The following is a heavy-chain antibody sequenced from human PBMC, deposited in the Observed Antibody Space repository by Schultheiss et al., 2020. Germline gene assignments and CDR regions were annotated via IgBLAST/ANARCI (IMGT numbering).Heavy chain of an antibody. V-gene: IGHV3-33*05. CDR2: ISYDGSNK. J-gene: IGHJ5*02. CDR3: AKVTDNWNYVGWFDP. D-gene: IGHD1-7*01. CDR1: GFTFSSYG. Sequence: GGSLRLSCAASGFTFSSYGMHWVRQAPGKGLEWVAVISYDGSNKYYADSVKGRFTVSRDNSKNTLYLQMNSLRAEDTAVYYCAKVTDNWNYVGWFDPWGQGTL.